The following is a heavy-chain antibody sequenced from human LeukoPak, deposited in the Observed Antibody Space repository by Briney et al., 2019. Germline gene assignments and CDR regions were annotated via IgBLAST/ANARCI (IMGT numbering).Heavy chain of an antibody. D-gene: IGHD6-13*01. CDR1: GYTFTGYY. J-gene: IGHJ4*02. Sequence: ASVKVSCKASGYTFTGYYMHWVRQAPGQGLEWMGWINPNSGGTNYAQKFQGRVTMTRDTSISTAYMELSRLRSDDTAVYYCARGSSSSWYGDFDYWGQGTLVTVSS. CDR3: ARGSSSSWYGDFDY. CDR2: INPNSGGT. V-gene: IGHV1-2*02.